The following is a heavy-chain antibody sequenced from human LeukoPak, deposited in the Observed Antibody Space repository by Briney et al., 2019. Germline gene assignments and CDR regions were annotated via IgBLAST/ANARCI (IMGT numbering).Heavy chain of an antibody. CDR2: IHYTGRT. J-gene: IGHJ4*02. Sequence: SETLSLTCAVSGGSISSHYWSWLRQSPGEGLEWIAYIHYTGRTNYNPSLKGRVTISVDTSNSQFSLNLNSVTAADTAVYYCATHRYSGSYTYFDYWGQGTLVTVSS. V-gene: IGHV4-59*11. CDR3: ATHRYSGSYTYFDY. D-gene: IGHD1-26*01. CDR1: GGSISSHY.